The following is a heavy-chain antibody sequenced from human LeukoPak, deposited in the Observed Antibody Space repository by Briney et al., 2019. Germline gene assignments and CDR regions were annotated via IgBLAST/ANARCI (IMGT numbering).Heavy chain of an antibody. Sequence: GGSLRLSCAASGFTFSSYWMNWARQAPGKGLEWVAHINPDGRDTYYVDSVKGRFTISRDNAQNSMYLQMNSLRVEDTAVHYCTSWGDTTAEYFQRWGQGTLVTVSS. J-gene: IGHJ1*01. D-gene: IGHD2-21*02. CDR2: INPDGRDT. CDR3: TSWGDTTAEYFQR. V-gene: IGHV3-7*01. CDR1: GFTFSSYW.